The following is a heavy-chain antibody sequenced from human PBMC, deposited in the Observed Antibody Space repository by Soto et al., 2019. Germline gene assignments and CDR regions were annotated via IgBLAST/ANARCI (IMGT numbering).Heavy chain of an antibody. CDR2: IIPIFGTA. CDR1: GGTFSSYA. J-gene: IGHJ4*02. D-gene: IGHD3-3*01. CDR3: ARLPSQSGSGYSGGDY. Sequence: QVQLVQSGAEVKKPGSSVKVSCKASGGTFSSYAISWVRQAPGQGLEWMGGIIPIFGTANYAQKFQGRVTITADESTSTAYMKLSSLRSEDTAVYYCARLPSQSGSGYSGGDYWGQGTLVTVSS. V-gene: IGHV1-69*01.